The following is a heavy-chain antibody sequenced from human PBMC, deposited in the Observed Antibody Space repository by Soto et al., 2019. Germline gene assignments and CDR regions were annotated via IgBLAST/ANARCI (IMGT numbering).Heavy chain of an antibody. V-gene: IGHV1-69*02. CDR2: IIPILGIA. CDR3: AAKYYYGSGTGRGHYYYYGMDV. CDR1: GGTFSSYT. J-gene: IGHJ6*02. D-gene: IGHD3-10*01. Sequence: SVKVSCKASGGTFSSYTISWVRQAPGQGLEWMGRIIPILGIANYAQKFQGRVTITADKSTSTAYMELSSLRSEDTAVYYCAAKYYYGSGTGRGHYYYYGMDVWG.